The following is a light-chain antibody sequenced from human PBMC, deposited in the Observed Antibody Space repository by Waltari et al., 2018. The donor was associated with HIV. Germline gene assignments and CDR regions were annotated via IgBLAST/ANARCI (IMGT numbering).Light chain of an antibody. CDR3: AAWDDNLGGLV. J-gene: IGLJ2*01. V-gene: IGLV1-51*02. Sequence: QSVLTQPPSVSAAPGLAVIIFCSGTSSNIENNGVSWYQQLPGTSTKLLVYENNQRPSGIPDRFSGSKSGTSASLAISGFRSEDEADYYCAAWDDNLGGLVFGGGTKLTVL. CDR1: SSNIENNG. CDR2: ENN.